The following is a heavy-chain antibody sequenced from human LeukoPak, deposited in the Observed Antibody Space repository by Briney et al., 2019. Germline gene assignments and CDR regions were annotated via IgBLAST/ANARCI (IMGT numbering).Heavy chain of an antibody. D-gene: IGHD2-2*01. Sequence: PGGSLRLSCAASGFTFSSYGMHWVRQAPGKGLEWVAFIRYDGSNKYYAGSLKGRFTISRHNSKNTLYLHMNSLRAEDTAVYYCAKDSARDIVVVPALLDMWGQGTMVTVSS. J-gene: IGHJ3*02. CDR2: IRYDGSNK. V-gene: IGHV3-30*02. CDR1: GFTFSSYG. CDR3: AKDSARDIVVVPALLDM.